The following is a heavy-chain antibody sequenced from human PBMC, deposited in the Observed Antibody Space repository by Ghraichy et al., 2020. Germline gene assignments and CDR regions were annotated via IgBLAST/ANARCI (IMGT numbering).Heavy chain of an antibody. Sequence: GESLRLSCAASGFTFSSYSMNWVRQAPGKGLEWVSSISSSSSYIYYADSVKGRFTISRDNAKNSLYLQMNSLRAEDTAVYYCARSQRELLELFDYWGQGTLVTVSS. CDR1: GFTFSSYS. D-gene: IGHD1-26*01. CDR2: ISSSSSYI. CDR3: ARSQRELLELFDY. J-gene: IGHJ4*02. V-gene: IGHV3-21*01.